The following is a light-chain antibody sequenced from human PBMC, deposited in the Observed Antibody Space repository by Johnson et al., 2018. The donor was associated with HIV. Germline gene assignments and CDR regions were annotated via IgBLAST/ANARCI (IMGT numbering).Light chain of an antibody. V-gene: IGLV1-51*02. CDR1: SSNIGNNY. J-gene: IGLJ1*01. CDR3: GTWDSSLTSGGI. CDR2: ENT. Sequence: QSVLTQPPSVSAAPGQKVTISCSGSSSNIGNNYVSWYQQLPGTAPKLLIYENTKRPSGIPDRFSASKSGASATLGITGLQPGDEADYYCGTWDSSLTSGGIFGTGTKVTVL.